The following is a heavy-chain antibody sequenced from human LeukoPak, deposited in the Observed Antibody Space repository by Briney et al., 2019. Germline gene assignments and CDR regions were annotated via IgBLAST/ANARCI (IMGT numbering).Heavy chain of an antibody. CDR3: AGVPHDYGDYEAFDI. CDR2: IYTCEST. D-gene: IGHD4-17*01. V-gene: IGHV4-4*07. CDR1: GGSISSYY. J-gene: IGHJ3*02. Sequence: SETLSLTCTVSGGSISSYYWSWIRQPAGKGLEWIGRIYTCESTNYNPSLKSRVTMSIDTSKNQFSLKLSSVTAADTAVYYCAGVPHDYGDYEAFDIWGRGTMVTVSS.